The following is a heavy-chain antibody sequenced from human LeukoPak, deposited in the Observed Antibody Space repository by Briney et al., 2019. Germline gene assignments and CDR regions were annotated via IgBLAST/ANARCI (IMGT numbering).Heavy chain of an antibody. V-gene: IGHV4-34*01. D-gene: IGHD3-9*01. CDR2: IHHSGST. CDR1: GGSFSGYY. J-gene: IGHJ4*02. CDR3: TRGSLGKLRYFDWLLTRTFDY. Sequence: SETLSLTCAVYGGSFSGYYWSWIRQPPGKGLEWIGEIHHSGSTNYNPSLKSRATISVDTSKTQFSLKLSSVTAADTAVYYCTRGSLGKLRYFDWLLTRTFDYWGQGTLVTVSS.